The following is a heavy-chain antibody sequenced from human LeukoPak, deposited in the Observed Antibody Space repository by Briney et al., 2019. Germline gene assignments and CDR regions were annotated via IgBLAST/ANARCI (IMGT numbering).Heavy chain of an antibody. J-gene: IGHJ4*02. D-gene: IGHD1-14*01. CDR2: IDPKNGGT. V-gene: IGHV1-2*02. CDR3: SRGGLHHGFDY. CDR1: GYTFSDYY. Sequence: ASVKVSCKPSGYTFSDYYIHWVRQAPGQGLEWMGWIDPKNGGTNYAQKFRGRVTMTRDTSFTTVYMDLSRLISDDTAVYYCSRGGLHHGFDYWGQGTLVTVSS.